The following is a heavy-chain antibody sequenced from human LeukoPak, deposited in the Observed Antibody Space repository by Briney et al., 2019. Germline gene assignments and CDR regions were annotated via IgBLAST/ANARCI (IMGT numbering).Heavy chain of an antibody. J-gene: IGHJ6*03. CDR1: GFTFSSYA. CDR3: ARGRTGWLAYYYYMDV. D-gene: IGHD3-22*01. CDR2: ISYDGSNK. Sequence: PGRSLRLSCAASGFTFSSYAMHWVRQAPGKGLEWVAVISYDGSNKYYADSVKGRFTISRDNAKNSLYLQMNSLRAEDTAVYYCARGRTGWLAYYYYMDVWGKGTTVTVSS. V-gene: IGHV3-30*04.